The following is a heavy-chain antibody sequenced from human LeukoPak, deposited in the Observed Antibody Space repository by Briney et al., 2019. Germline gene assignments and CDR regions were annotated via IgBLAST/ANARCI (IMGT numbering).Heavy chain of an antibody. Sequence: PSETLSLTCTVSGGSISSYYRSWIRQPPGKGLEWIGYIYYSGSTNYNPSLKSRVTISVDTSKNQFSLKLSSVTAADTAVYYCARGALDSSGYYRYYCYGMDVWGQGTTVTVSS. J-gene: IGHJ6*02. D-gene: IGHD3-22*01. V-gene: IGHV4-59*01. CDR1: GGSISSYY. CDR2: IYYSGST. CDR3: ARGALDSSGYYRYYCYGMDV.